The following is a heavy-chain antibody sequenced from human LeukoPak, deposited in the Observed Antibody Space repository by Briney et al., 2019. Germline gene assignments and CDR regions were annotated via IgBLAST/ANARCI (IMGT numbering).Heavy chain of an antibody. J-gene: IGHJ4*02. CDR1: GFTFISYW. V-gene: IGHV3-7*04. Sequence: PGGSLRLSCAASGFTFISYWMSWVRQAPGKGLEWVANIKQDGSEKYYVDSVKGRFTISRDNAKNSLYLQVNSLRAEDTAVYYCARGLSSYGYWGQGTLVTVSS. D-gene: IGHD4-17*01. CDR2: IKQDGSEK. CDR3: ARGLSSYGY.